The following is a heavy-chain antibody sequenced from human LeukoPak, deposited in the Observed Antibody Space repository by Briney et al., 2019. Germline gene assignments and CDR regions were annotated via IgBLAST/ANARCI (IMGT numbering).Heavy chain of an antibody. D-gene: IGHD6-19*01. CDR3: ARVSSIAVAGREAFDI. CDR2: INPNSGGT. J-gene: IGHJ3*02. Sequence: ASVKVSCKASGYTFTSYDINWVRQAPGQGLEWMGWINPNSGGTNYAQKFQGRVTMTRDTSISTAYMELSRLRSDDTAVYYCARVSSIAVAGREAFDIWGQGTMVTVSS. V-gene: IGHV1-2*02. CDR1: GYTFTSYD.